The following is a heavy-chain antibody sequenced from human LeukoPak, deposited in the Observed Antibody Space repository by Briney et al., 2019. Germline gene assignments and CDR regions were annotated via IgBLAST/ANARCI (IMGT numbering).Heavy chain of an antibody. CDR1: GYTFTDYY. V-gene: IGHV1-69-2*01. J-gene: IGHJ3*02. Sequence: ASVKVSSKDSGYTFTDYYMHWVPQAPGKGLEWMGLVDPEDGETIYAEKFQGRVTITADTSTDTAYIELSSLRSEDTAVYYCATQGYDSSGTGGPGAFDIWGQGTMVTVSS. CDR2: VDPEDGET. CDR3: ATQGYDSSGTGGPGAFDI. D-gene: IGHD3-22*01.